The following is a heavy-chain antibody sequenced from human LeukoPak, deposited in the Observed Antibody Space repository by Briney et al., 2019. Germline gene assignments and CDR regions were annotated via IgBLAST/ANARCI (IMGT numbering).Heavy chain of an antibody. CDR3: ARDGRKTGITMIVVARGYWFDP. CDR2: IYYSGST. V-gene: IGHV4-39*07. J-gene: IGHJ5*02. CDR1: GGSISSSSYY. Sequence: SETLSLTCTVSGGSISSSSYYWGWIRQPPGKGLEWIGSIYYSGSTYYNPSLKSRVTISVDTSKNQFSLKLSSVTAADTAVYYCARDGRKTGITMIVVARGYWFDPWGQGTLVTVSS. D-gene: IGHD3-22*01.